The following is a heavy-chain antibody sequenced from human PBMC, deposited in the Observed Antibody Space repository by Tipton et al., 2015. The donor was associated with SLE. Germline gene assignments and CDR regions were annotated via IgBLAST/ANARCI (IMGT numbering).Heavy chain of an antibody. J-gene: IGHJ6*03. V-gene: IGHV4-59*12. Sequence: TLSLTCAVYGGSFSGYYWSWIRQPPGKGLEWIGYIYYSGSTNYNPSLKSRVTISVDTSKNQFSLKLSSVTAADTAVYYCARESSSWYYYYYMDVWGKGTTVTVSS. CDR3: ARESSSWYYYYYMDV. CDR2: IYYSGST. D-gene: IGHD6-13*01. CDR1: GGSFSGYY.